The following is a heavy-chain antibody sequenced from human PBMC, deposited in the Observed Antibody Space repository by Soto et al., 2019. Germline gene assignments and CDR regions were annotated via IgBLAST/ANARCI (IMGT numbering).Heavy chain of an antibody. Sequence: SETLSLTCTVSGGSISSGGYYWSWIRQHPGKGLEWIGYIYYSGSTYYEPSLKSRVTISVDTSKNQFSLKLNSVTAADTAVYYCARVSIVVGVAATRFDPWGQGTLVTVSS. CDR3: ARVSIVVGVAATRFDP. J-gene: IGHJ5*02. CDR2: IYYSGST. CDR1: GGSISSGGYY. D-gene: IGHD2-15*01. V-gene: IGHV4-31*03.